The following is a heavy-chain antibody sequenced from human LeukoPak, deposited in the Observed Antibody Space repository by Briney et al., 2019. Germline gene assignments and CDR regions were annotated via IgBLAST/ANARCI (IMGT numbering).Heavy chain of an antibody. CDR3: ATPRDYISSSEGGYDY. D-gene: IGHD6-6*01. V-gene: IGHV1-69*04. CDR2: IIPIFGIA. J-gene: IGHJ4*02. CDR1: GGTFSSYA. Sequence: SVKVSCKASGGTFSSYAISWVRQAPGQGLEWMGRIIPIFGIANYAQRFQGRVTITAVKSTSTAYMELSSLRSEDTAVYYCATPRDYISSSEGGYDYWGQGTLVTVSS.